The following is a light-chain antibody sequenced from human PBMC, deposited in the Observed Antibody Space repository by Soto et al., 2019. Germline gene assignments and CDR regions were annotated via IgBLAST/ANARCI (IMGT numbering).Light chain of an antibody. CDR3: QEYRNDYGT. Sequence: DIQMTQSPSSLSASVGDRVIITCRASQSIDTWLAWYQQKPGKAPNLLIYKASRLESGVSSRFSGSGSGTEFTLTIRSLQPEDFGTYYCQEYRNDYGTFGQGTKVDIK. CDR1: QSIDTW. J-gene: IGKJ1*01. V-gene: IGKV1-5*03. CDR2: KAS.